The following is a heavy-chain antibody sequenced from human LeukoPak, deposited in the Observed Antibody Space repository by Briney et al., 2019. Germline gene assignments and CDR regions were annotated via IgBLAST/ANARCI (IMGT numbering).Heavy chain of an antibody. CDR2: IRYDGSNK. CDR3: AKDSWDSSGWYSDY. V-gene: IGHV3-30*02. Sequence: GGSLRLSCAASGFTFSSYGMHWVRQAPGKGLEWVAFIRYDGSNKYYADSVKGRFTISRDNSKNTLYLQMNSLRAEDTAVYYCAKDSWDSSGWYSDYWGQGTLVTVSS. CDR1: GFTFSSYG. J-gene: IGHJ4*02. D-gene: IGHD6-19*01.